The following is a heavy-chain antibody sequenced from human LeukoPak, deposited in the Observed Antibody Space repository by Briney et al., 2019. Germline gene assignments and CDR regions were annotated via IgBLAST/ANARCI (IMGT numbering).Heavy chain of an antibody. D-gene: IGHD4-17*01. CDR3: GRWVGWYGDYYFDY. Sequence: SETLSLTCAVYGGSFSGYYWSWIRQPPGKGLEWIGEINHSGSTNYNPSLKSRVTISVDTTKNQFSRKLSSVTAADTAVYYFGRWVGWYGDYYFDYWGQGTLVTVSS. CDR1: GGSFSGYY. J-gene: IGHJ4*02. CDR2: INHSGST. V-gene: IGHV4-34*01.